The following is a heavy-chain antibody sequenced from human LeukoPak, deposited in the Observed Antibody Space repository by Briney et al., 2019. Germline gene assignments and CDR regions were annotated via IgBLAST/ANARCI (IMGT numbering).Heavy chain of an antibody. CDR2: IIPIFGTA. V-gene: IGHV1-69*05. CDR3: ARVLTGYSSGWYYFDY. J-gene: IGHJ4*02. D-gene: IGHD6-19*01. CDR1: GGTFISYA. Sequence: GSSVKVSCKASGGTFISYAISWVRQAPGQGLEWMGGIIPIFGTANYAQKFQGRVTITTDESTRTDYMEMSSLRSEDTAVYYCARVLTGYSSGWYYFDYWGQGTLVTVSS.